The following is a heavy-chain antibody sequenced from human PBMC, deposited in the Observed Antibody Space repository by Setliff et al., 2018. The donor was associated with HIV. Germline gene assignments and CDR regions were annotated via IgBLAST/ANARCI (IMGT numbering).Heavy chain of an antibody. D-gene: IGHD3-3*01. Sequence: ASVKVSCKASGYTFTSDYIHWVRQAPGQGLEWMGIINPAGNPTSYAQKFQGRVTITADKSTSTAYMELSSLRSEDTAVYYCASPFGVVTLNYYYYMDVWGKGTTVTVSS. J-gene: IGHJ6*03. CDR1: GYTFTSDY. V-gene: IGHV1-46*01. CDR3: ASPFGVVTLNYYYYMDV. CDR2: INPAGNPT.